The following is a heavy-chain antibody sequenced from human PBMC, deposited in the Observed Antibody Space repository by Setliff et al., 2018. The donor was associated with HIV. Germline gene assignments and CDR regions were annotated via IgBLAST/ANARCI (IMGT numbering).Heavy chain of an antibody. J-gene: IGHJ4*01. V-gene: IGHV3-30*18. CDR1: GFSFSSYG. CDR2: ISYDETDK. D-gene: IGHD6-19*01. Sequence: GGSLRLSCVASGFSFSSYGMHWVRQAPGKGLEWLAFISYDETDKDYSDSVKGRFTISRDNSKNILWLQMSSLRPEDTAVYRCAKFHGSVAGKGDDYWGHGTLVTVSS. CDR3: AKFHGSVAGKGDDY.